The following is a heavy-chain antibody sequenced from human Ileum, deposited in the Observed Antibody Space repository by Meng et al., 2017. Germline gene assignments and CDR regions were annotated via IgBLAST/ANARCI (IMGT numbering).Heavy chain of an antibody. Sequence: GGSLRLSCVASGFIFRSYGMHWVRQAPGKGLEWVGVIWYDGSKTYYADSVEGRFSISRDNSKNTVYLQMNSLRVEDTAVYYCARYRSGSSDYWGPGTLVTVSS. CDR3: ARYRSGSSDY. CDR2: IWYDGSKT. CDR1: GFIFRSYG. D-gene: IGHD3-10*01. V-gene: IGHV3-33*01. J-gene: IGHJ4*02.